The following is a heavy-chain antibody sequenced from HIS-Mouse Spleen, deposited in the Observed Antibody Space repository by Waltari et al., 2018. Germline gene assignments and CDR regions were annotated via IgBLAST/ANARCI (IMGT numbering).Heavy chain of an antibody. CDR1: GYTFTSYD. V-gene: IGHV1-8*01. J-gene: IGHJ4*02. D-gene: IGHD3-3*01. Sequence: QVQLVQSGAEVKKPGASVKVSCKASGYTFTSYDINWVRQATGQGLEWMGWMNPNSGNTGDEQKFQGRVTRTRNTSISTAYMELSSLRSEDTAVYYCARVYYDFWSGYYYWGQGTLVTVSS. CDR3: ARVYYDFWSGYYY. CDR2: MNPNSGNT.